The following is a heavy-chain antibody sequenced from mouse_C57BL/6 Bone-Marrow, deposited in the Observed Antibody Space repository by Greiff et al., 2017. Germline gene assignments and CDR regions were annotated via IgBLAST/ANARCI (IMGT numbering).Heavy chain of an antibody. V-gene: IGHV5-9-1*02. CDR3: TRYLGTTVVASFDY. Sequence: EVQLVESGEGLVRPGGSLKLSCAASGFTFSSYAMSWVRQTPEKRLEWVAYISSGGDYIYYADTVKGRFTISRDNARNTLYLQMSSLKSEDTAMYYCTRYLGTTVVASFDYWGQGTTLTVSS. CDR1: GFTFSSYA. J-gene: IGHJ2*01. D-gene: IGHD1-1*01. CDR2: ISSGGDYI.